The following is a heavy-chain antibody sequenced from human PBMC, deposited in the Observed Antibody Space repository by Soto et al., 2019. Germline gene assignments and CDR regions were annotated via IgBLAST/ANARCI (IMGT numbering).Heavy chain of an antibody. CDR2: INAGNGNI. Sequence: QVHLVQSATEVKRPGASVKVSCQTSGFTFTSHAIQWVRQAPGQRPEWLGWINAGNGNIKYSRRFQGRITITRDTAASTAYMELDSLTSEDTALFYCARAPINPKWGVTMFDYWGQGTLVTVSS. CDR1: GFTFTSHA. J-gene: IGHJ4*02. V-gene: IGHV1-3*01. D-gene: IGHD7-27*01. CDR3: ARAPINPKWGVTMFDY.